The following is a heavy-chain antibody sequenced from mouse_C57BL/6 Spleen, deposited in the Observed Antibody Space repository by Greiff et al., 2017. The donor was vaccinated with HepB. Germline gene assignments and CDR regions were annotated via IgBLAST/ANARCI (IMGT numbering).Heavy chain of an antibody. Sequence: VKVVESGAELVKPGASVKLSCKASGYTFTEYTIHWVKQRSGQGLEWIGWFYPGSGSIKYNEKFKDKATLTADKSSSTVYMELSRLTSEDSAVYFCARHEYDYDEGDVSRFAYWGQGTLVTVSA. V-gene: IGHV1-62-2*01. CDR3: ARHEYDYDEGDVSRFAY. D-gene: IGHD2-4*01. CDR2: FYPGSGSI. CDR1: GYTFTEYT. J-gene: IGHJ3*01.